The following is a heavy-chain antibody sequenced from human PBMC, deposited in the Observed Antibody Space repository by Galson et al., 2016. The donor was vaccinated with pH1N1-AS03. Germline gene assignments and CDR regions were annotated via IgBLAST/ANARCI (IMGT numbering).Heavy chain of an antibody. Sequence: SLRLSCAASGFTFSIYAMHWVRQAPGKGLGWVSGVGGVDGSIWYAESVKGRFTVSRDNSKGTLDLRMNSLRADDTAVYYCARGSGSPHWFDPWGQGTLVTVSS. CDR2: VGGVDGSI. D-gene: IGHD3-3*01. V-gene: IGHV3-23*01. J-gene: IGHJ5*02. CDR1: GFTFSIYA. CDR3: ARGSGSPHWFDP.